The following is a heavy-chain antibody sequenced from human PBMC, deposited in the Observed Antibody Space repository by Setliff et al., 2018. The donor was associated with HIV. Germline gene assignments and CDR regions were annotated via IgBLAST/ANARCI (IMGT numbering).Heavy chain of an antibody. D-gene: IGHD2-2*01. Sequence: PGGSLRLSCAVSGFTFISYGMYWVRQAPGKGLEWVAFIRYDGSYRYYVDSVKGRFTISRDNSKNMLYLQMNSLRAEDTAVYYCAKVNVVVPAALAAFDIWGQGTMVTVSS. CDR2: IRYDGSYR. V-gene: IGHV3-30*02. CDR3: AKVNVVVPAALAAFDI. CDR1: GFTFISYG. J-gene: IGHJ3*02.